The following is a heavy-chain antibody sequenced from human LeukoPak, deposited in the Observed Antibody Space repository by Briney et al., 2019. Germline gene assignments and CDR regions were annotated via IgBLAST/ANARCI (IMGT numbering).Heavy chain of an antibody. CDR1: GYSFRNYG. CDR2: ISVYNGNT. Sequence: ASVKVSCKASGYSFRNYGISWVRQAPGQGLEYMGWISVYNGNTNYAQRLQGRVTMTADTSTSTVYMELRSLRSDGTAVYYCARGGGGYYGSGSYLIDHWGQGTLVTVSS. D-gene: IGHD3-10*01. V-gene: IGHV1-18*01. CDR3: ARGGGGYYGSGSYLIDH. J-gene: IGHJ4*02.